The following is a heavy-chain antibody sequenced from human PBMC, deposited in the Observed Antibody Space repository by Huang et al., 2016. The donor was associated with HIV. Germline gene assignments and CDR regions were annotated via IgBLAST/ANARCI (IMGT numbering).Heavy chain of an antibody. V-gene: IGHV1-69*13. Sequence: QVLLVQSGAEVRKPGSSVKVSCTAFGGTFSSYAISWVRQAPGQGLGWRGGIIPICGTANYKQKFQGRVTITVDESTNTGYMELTRLTSEDTAVYYCARTAYSYGFRQGYNWFDPWGQGTPVTVSS. CDR3: ARTAYSYGFRQGYNWFDP. J-gene: IGHJ5*02. CDR1: GGTFSSYA. D-gene: IGHD5-18*01. CDR2: IIPICGTA.